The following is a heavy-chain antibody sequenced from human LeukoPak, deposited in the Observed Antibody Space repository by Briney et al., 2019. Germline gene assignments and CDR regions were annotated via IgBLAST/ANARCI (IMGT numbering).Heavy chain of an antibody. CDR3: ARDKGIAVAGTSWFDP. Sequence: GGSLRLSCAASGFTVSSNYMSWVRQAPGKGLEWVSVIYSGGSTYYADSVKGRFTISRDNSKNTLYLQMNSLRAEDTAAYYCARDKGIAVAGTSWFDPWGQGTLVTVSS. J-gene: IGHJ5*02. D-gene: IGHD6-19*01. CDR2: IYSGGST. V-gene: IGHV3-66*01. CDR1: GFTVSSNY.